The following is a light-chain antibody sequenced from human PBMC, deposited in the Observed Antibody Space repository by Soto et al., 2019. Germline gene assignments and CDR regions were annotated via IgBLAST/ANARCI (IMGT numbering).Light chain of an antibody. CDR1: QSFGSS. Sequence: EVVLTQSPATLSLSPGETATLSCRASQSFGSSLAWYQQKPGQAPRLLIHHASTRAAGIPARFSGSGSGTDFSLTISSLEPEDFAVYYCDQRGIWPHTFGPGTKVDIK. V-gene: IGKV3-11*01. CDR3: DQRGIWPHT. J-gene: IGKJ3*01. CDR2: HAS.